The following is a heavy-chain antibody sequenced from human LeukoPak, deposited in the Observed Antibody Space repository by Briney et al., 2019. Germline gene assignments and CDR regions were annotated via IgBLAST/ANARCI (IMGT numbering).Heavy chain of an antibody. Sequence: SETLSLTCTVSGGSISSSSYYWGWIRQPPGKGLEWIGSIYYSGSTYYNPSLKSRVTISVDTSKNQFSLKLSSVTAADTAVYYCARGLGPSRSKYYYYYYGMDVWGQGTTVTVSS. V-gene: IGHV4-39*07. J-gene: IGHJ6*02. CDR3: ARGLGPSRSKYYYYYYGMDV. CDR2: IYYSGST. CDR1: GGSISSSSYY. D-gene: IGHD2-2*01.